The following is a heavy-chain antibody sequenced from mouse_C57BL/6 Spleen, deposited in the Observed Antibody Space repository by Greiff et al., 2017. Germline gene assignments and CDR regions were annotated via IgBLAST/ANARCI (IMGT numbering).Heavy chain of an antibody. Sequence: EVHLVESGGGLVKPGGSLTLSCAASGFTFSDYGMHWVRQAPEKGLEWVAYISSGSSTIYYADTVKGRFTISRDNAKNTLFLQMTSLRSEDTAMYYCARPTAQAMAWFAYWGQGTLVTVSA. D-gene: IGHD3-2*02. CDR2: ISSGSSTI. V-gene: IGHV5-17*01. CDR3: ARPTAQAMAWFAY. CDR1: GFTFSDYG. J-gene: IGHJ3*01.